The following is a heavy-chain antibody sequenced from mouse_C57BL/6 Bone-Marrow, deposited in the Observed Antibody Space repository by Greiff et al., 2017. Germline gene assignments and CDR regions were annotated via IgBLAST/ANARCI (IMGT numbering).Heavy chain of an antibody. CDR2: IGPGSGST. J-gene: IGHJ4*01. CDR1: GYTFTDYY. V-gene: IGHV1-77*01. Sequence: VQLQQSGAELVKPGASVKISCKASGYTFTDYYINWVKQRPGQGLEWIGKIGPGSGSTYYNEKFKGKATLTADKSSSTAYMQLSSLTSEDSAVYFCARGGTYGSSYENAMDYWGQGTSVTVSS. D-gene: IGHD1-1*01. CDR3: ARGGTYGSSYENAMDY.